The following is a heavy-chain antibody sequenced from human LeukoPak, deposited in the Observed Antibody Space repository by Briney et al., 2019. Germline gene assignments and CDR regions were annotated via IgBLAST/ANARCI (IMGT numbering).Heavy chain of an antibody. V-gene: IGHV4-31*01. CDR1: GGSISSGGYY. Sequence: SETLSLTCTVSGGSISSGGYYWSWIRQHPGKGLEWIGYIYYSGSTYYNPSLKSQVTISVDTSKNQFSLKLSSVTAADTAVYYCARDRVVGTSESAFDIWGQGTMVTVSS. CDR2: IYYSGST. D-gene: IGHD1-26*01. J-gene: IGHJ3*02. CDR3: ARDRVVGTSESAFDI.